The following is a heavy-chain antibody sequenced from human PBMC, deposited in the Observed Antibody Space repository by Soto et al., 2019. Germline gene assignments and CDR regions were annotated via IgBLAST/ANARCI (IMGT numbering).Heavy chain of an antibody. V-gene: IGHV3-48*01. CDR1: GFTFSTYT. CDR3: AREYYGSGSYYPGGWFDP. Sequence: EVQLVESGGGLVQPGGSLRFSCAASGFTFSTYTMNWVRQAPGKGLEWVSYISSSSSTIYYADSVKGRFTISRDNAKNSLYLQMNSLRAEDTAVYYCAREYYGSGSYYPGGWFDPWGQGTLVTVSS. J-gene: IGHJ5*02. CDR2: ISSSSSTI. D-gene: IGHD3-10*01.